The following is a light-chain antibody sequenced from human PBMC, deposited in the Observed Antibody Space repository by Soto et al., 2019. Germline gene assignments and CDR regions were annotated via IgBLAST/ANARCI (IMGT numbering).Light chain of an antibody. Sequence: QSALTQPASVSGSPGQSITISCTGTSSDVGGHNFVSWYQQHPGKAPKLMIYDVSNRPSGVSARFSGSKSGNTASLTISGLQAEDEADYYCSSYTSSSTLYVFGTGTKVTVL. J-gene: IGLJ1*01. CDR2: DVS. V-gene: IGLV2-14*01. CDR3: SSYTSSSTLYV. CDR1: SSDVGGHNF.